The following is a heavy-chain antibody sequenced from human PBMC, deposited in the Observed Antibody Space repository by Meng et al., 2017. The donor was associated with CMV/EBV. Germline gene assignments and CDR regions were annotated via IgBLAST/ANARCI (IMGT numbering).Heavy chain of an antibody. CDR1: GFTFSSYA. CDR3: ARSVGELPVYYYGMDG. J-gene: IGHJ6*02. D-gene: IGHD1-26*01. V-gene: IGHV3-64*02. CDR2: ISSNGGST. Sequence: GGSLRLSCAASGFTFSSYAMHWVRQAPGKGLEYVSAISSNGGSTYYADSVKGRFTISRDNSKNTLYLQMGSLRAEDMAVYYCARSVGELPVYYYGMDGGGQG.